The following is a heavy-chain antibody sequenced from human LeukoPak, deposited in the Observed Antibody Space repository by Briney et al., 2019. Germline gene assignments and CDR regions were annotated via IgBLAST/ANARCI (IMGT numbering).Heavy chain of an antibody. CDR2: TSSYNRNT. D-gene: IGHD3-10*01. CDR1: GCTLTNYG. J-gene: IGHJ4*02. CDR3: ARVISNPTRYYFDY. V-gene: IGHV1-18*01. Sequence: GASVKVSCKASGCTLTNYGIAWVRQAPGQGLEWMGWTSSYNRNTKYEQKFQGRVTMTTDTSTSTAYMELRSLRSDDTAVYYCARVISNPTRYYFDYWGQGTLVTVSS.